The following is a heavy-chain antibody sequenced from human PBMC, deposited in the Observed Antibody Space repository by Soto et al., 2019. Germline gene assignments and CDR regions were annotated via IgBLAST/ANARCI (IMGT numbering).Heavy chain of an antibody. J-gene: IGHJ2*01. CDR1: GGSISSSNW. Sequence: QVQLQESGPGLVKPSGTLSLTCAVSGGSISSSNWWSWVRQPPGKGLEWIGEIDHSGSTNYNPSRKSRXXTXGXXAKNQFSRKLSSVTAADTAVYYCARVLSTYWYFDLWGRGTLVTVSS. CDR2: IDHSGST. CDR3: ARVLSTYWYFDL. V-gene: IGHV4-4*02.